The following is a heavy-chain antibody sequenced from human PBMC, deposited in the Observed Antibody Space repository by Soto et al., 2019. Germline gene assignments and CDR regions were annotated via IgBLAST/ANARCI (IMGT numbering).Heavy chain of an antibody. CDR2: INSDGSGA. J-gene: IGHJ3*02. CDR1: GFTFSSFW. D-gene: IGHD4-17*01. V-gene: IGHV3-74*01. Sequence: GGSLRLSCAASGFTFSSFWMHWVRQAPGKGLVWVSRINSDGSGASYADSVEGRFTISRDNAKNTVYFQMNSLREEDTAVYYCIIDYGEAGSTNSFDIWGQGTMVTVSS. CDR3: IIDYGEAGSTNSFDI.